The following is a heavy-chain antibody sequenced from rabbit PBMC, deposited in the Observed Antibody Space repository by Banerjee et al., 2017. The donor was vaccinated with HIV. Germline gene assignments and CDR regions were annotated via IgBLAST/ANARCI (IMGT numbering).Heavy chain of an antibody. V-gene: IGHV1S45*01. CDR2: INTGGSA. CDR1: GFDISSYNM. Sequence: QEQLKETGGGLVQPEGSLTLTCKASGFDISSYNMQWVRQSPGKGLESIGFINTGGSAYYASWAKGRFTISKTSSTTVTLQMTSLTAADTATYFCTRAGYANYGGATAFDLWGPGTLVTV. CDR3: TRAGYANYGGATAFDL. D-gene: IGHD6-1*01. J-gene: IGHJ2*01.